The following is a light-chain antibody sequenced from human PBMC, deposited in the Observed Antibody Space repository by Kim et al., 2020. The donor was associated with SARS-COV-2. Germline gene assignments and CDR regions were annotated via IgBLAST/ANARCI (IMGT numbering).Light chain of an antibody. CDR3: QVWDSSSDHWV. CDR1: NIASQS. CDR2: YDS. Sequence: SYELTQPLSVSVVPGKTATITCGGNNIASQSVHWYQQKPGQAPVQVVLYDSDRRSGIPERISGSKSGNTATLTISGVEAGDEGDYYCQVWDSSSDHWVFGGGTKLTVL. V-gene: IGLV3-21*04. J-gene: IGLJ3*02.